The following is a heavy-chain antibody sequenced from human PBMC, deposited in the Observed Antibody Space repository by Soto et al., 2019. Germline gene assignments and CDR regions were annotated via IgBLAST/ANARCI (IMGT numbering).Heavy chain of an antibody. J-gene: IGHJ4*02. CDR3: ARHGDPVYFDY. V-gene: IGHV4-39*01. Sequence: SETLSLTCTVSGGSISSSSYYWGWIRQPPGKGLEWIGSIYYSGSTYYNPSLKSRVTISVDTSKNQFSLKLSSVTAADTAVYYCARHGDPVYFDYWGQGTLVTVSS. D-gene: IGHD7-27*01. CDR1: GGSISSSSYY. CDR2: IYYSGST.